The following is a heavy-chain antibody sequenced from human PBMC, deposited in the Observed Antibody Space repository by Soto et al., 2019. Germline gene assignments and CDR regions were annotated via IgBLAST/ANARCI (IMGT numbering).Heavy chain of an antibody. V-gene: IGHV3-33*01. CDR3: VRAAGYSGNDYVYYCGKDV. Sequence: QVQLVESGGGVVQPGRSLRLSCAASGFTFSSYGMHWVLQAPCKGLELVALVWYDGGNKYYADSVKGRFTISRDNSKNTLYLQMNSLRDEDTAVYYCVRAAGYSGNDYVYYCGKDVWGDGTTVTVSS. D-gene: IGHD5-12*01. CDR1: GFTFSSYG. CDR2: VWYDGGNK. J-gene: IGHJ6*04.